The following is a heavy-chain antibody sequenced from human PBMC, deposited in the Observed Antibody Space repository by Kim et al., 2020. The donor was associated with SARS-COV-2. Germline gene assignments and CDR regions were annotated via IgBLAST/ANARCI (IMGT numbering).Heavy chain of an antibody. CDR3: ARGRKGDY. CDR1: GGSFSGYY. J-gene: IGHJ4*02. V-gene: IGHV4-34*01. Sequence: SETLSLTCAVYGGSFSGYYWSWIRQPPGKGLEWIGEINHSGSTNYNPSLKSRVTISVDTSKNQFSLKLSSVTAADTAVYYCARGRKGDYWGQGTLVTVSS. CDR2: INHSGST.